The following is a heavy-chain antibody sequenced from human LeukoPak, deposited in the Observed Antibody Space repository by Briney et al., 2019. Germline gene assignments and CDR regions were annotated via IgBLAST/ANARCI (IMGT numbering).Heavy chain of an antibody. J-gene: IGHJ4*02. Sequence: SETLSLTCAVYGGSFSGCYWSWIRQPPGKGLEWIGEINHSGSTNYNPSLKGRVTISVDTSKNQFSLKLSSVTAADTAVYYCARGFYSSGWYFYWGQGTLVTVSS. V-gene: IGHV4-34*01. CDR2: INHSGST. CDR1: GGSFSGCY. CDR3: ARGFYSSGWYFY. D-gene: IGHD6-19*01.